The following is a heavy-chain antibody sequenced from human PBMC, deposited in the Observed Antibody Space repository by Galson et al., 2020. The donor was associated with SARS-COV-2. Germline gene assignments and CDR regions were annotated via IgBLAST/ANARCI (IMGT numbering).Heavy chain of an antibody. V-gene: IGHV3-66*01. Sequence: GGSLRLSCAASGFTASSNYMSWVRQAPGKGLEWVSVIYSGGSTYYADSVKGRFTISRDNSKNTLYLQMNSLRAEDTAVYYCARGELGYYYGMDVWGQGTTVTVSS. J-gene: IGHJ6*02. CDR2: IYSGGST. D-gene: IGHD1-26*01. CDR1: GFTASSNY. CDR3: ARGELGYYYGMDV.